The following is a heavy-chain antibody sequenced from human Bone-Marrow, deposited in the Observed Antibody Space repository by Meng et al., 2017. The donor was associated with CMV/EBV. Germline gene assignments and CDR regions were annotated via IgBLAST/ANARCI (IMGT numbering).Heavy chain of an antibody. V-gene: IGHV1-8*01. CDR1: GYTFTSYD. J-gene: IGHJ4*02. CDR3: AKDRGGYCSSTSCYWYFDY. D-gene: IGHD2-2*01. Sequence: ASVKVSCKASGYTFTSYDINWVRQATGQGLEWMGWMNPNSGNTGYAQKFQGRVTMTRNTSISTAYMELSSLRSEDTAVYYCAKDRGGYCSSTSCYWYFDYWGQGTLVTVSS. CDR2: MNPNSGNT.